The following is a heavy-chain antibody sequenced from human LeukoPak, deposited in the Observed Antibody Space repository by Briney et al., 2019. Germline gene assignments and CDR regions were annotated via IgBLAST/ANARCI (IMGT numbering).Heavy chain of an antibody. Sequence: ASVNVSCKASGGTFSGYAISWVRQAPGQGLEWMGGIIPIFGTANYAQKFQGRVTITADESTSTAYMELSSLRSEDTAVYYCARLAAPQSPNFDYWGQGTLVTVSS. J-gene: IGHJ4*02. CDR3: ARLAAPQSPNFDY. CDR2: IIPIFGTA. D-gene: IGHD6-13*01. CDR1: GGTFSGYA. V-gene: IGHV1-69*13.